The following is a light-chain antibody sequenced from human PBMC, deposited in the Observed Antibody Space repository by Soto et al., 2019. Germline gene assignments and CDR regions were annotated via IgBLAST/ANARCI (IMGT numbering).Light chain of an antibody. V-gene: IGKV4-1*01. J-gene: IGKJ3*01. Sequence: DIVMTQSPDSLVVSLGERATINCKSSQSVLYSSNNKNYLAWYQQKPGQPPKLLIYWASTRESGVPDRFSGSGSGTDFTLTISSLQAEDVAAYYCQQYYSIPFTFGPGTKVNIQ. CDR3: QQYYSIPFT. CDR1: QSVLYSSNNKNY. CDR2: WAS.